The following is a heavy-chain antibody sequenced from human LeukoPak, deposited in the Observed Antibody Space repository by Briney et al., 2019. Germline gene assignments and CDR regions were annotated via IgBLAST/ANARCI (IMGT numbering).Heavy chain of an antibody. CDR1: GGSISNYF. CDR2: IFYSGST. Sequence: SETLSLTCSVSGGSISNYFWTWIRQPPGKGLEWIGYIFYSGSTNYNPSLKSRVTISVDTSKNQFSLKLSSVTAADTAVYYCPRAPEIAAAHDYWGQGTLVTVSS. J-gene: IGHJ4*02. D-gene: IGHD6-13*01. CDR3: PRAPEIAAAHDY. V-gene: IGHV4-59*01.